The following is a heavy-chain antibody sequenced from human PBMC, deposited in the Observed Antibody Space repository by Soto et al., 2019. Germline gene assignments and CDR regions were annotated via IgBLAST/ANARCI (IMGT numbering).Heavy chain of an antibody. J-gene: IGHJ4*02. CDR2: IIPIFGTA. CDR1: GGTFSSCA. CDR3: ARDPPAYCSGGSCPGFYFGY. Sequence: ASVNGSCEADGGTFSSCAISWVLQASGQGGDWMGGIIPIFGTANYAQKFQGRVTITADESTSTAYMELSSLRSEDTAVYYCARDPPAYCSGGSCPGFYFGYWGQGTLVTVSS. V-gene: IGHV1-69*13. D-gene: IGHD2-15*01.